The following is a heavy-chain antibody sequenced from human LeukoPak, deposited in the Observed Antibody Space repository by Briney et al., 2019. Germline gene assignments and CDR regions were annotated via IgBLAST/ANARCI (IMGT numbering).Heavy chain of an antibody. CDR2: IHYSGST. V-gene: IGHV4-59*01. J-gene: IGHJ6*03. D-gene: IGHD1-26*01. CDR3: SGSYVYYYYYYMDV. Sequence: SETLSLTCIVSGGSISSYYWSWIRQPPGKGLEWIGYIHYSGSTNYNPSLKSRVTISVDTSKNQFSLKLSSVTAADTAVYYCSGSYVYYYYYYMDVWGKGTTVTISS. CDR1: GGSISSYY.